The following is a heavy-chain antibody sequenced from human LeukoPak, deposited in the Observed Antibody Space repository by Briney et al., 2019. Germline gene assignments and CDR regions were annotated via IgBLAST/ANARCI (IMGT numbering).Heavy chain of an antibody. V-gene: IGHV1-18*01. J-gene: IGHJ4*02. CDR3: ARLHCSGGNRYSHFDY. D-gene: IGHD2-15*01. Sequence: GASVKVSCKASGYTFTSYGISWVRQAPGQGLEWMGWISAYTGNTNYAEKLQDRVTVTTDTSTDTAYMEVRSLRSDDTAVYYCARLHCSGGNRYSHFDYWGQGTLVTVSS. CDR1: GYTFTSYG. CDR2: ISAYTGNT.